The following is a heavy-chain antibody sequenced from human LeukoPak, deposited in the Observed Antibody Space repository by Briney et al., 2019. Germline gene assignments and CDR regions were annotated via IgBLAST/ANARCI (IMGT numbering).Heavy chain of an antibody. D-gene: IGHD4-17*01. Sequence: SETLSLTCTVSGGSISSSSYYWGWIRQPPGKGLEWIGSIYYSGSTYYNPSLKSRVTISVDTSKNQFSLKLSSVTAADTAVYYCARQHLTTVTIDYWGQGTLVTVSS. V-gene: IGHV4-39*01. J-gene: IGHJ4*02. CDR2: IYYSGST. CDR1: GGSISSSSYY. CDR3: ARQHLTTVTIDY.